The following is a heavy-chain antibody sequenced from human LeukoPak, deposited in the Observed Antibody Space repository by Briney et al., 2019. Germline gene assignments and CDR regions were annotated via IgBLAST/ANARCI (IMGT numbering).Heavy chain of an antibody. Sequence: AGVPLRLSCAASGFTLSSYAMSWVRQAPGKGLEWVSSISGSGGSTYYADSVKGRFIISRDNSKNTPYPQMSSLRAQDTAVYYCAKLIGPCYHYGMDVWGQGTTVTVSS. CDR1: GFTLSSYA. J-gene: IGHJ6*02. CDR2: ISGSGGST. D-gene: IGHD3-16*01. V-gene: IGHV3-23*01. CDR3: AKLIGPCYHYGMDV.